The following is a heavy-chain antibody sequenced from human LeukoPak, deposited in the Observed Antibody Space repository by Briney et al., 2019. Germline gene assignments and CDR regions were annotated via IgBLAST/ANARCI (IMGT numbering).Heavy chain of an antibody. D-gene: IGHD6-13*01. CDR1: GYTFTGYY. CDR2: INPNSGGT. Sequence: ASVKVSCKXSGYTFTGYYMHWVRQAPGQGLEWMGQINPNSGGTNYAQKFHGRVTMIRDTSISTAYMEMSRLRSDDTAVYYCARGARIAAAGKYYFDYWGQGTLVTVSS. J-gene: IGHJ4*02. CDR3: ARGARIAAAGKYYFDY. V-gene: IGHV1-2*06.